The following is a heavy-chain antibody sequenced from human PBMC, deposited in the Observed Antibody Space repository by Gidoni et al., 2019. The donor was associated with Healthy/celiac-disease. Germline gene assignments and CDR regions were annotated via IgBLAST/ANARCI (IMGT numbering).Heavy chain of an antibody. CDR2: ISYDGSNK. Sequence: QVQLVESGGGVVQPGRSLRLSCAASGFTFSSYAMHWVRPAPGKGLEWVAVISYDGSNKYYADSVKGRFTISRDNSKNTLYLQMNSLRAEDTAVYYCASLDTVLTDLFDYWGQGTLVTVSS. CDR1: GFTFSSYA. D-gene: IGHD5-18*01. CDR3: ASLDTVLTDLFDY. V-gene: IGHV3-30-3*01. J-gene: IGHJ4*02.